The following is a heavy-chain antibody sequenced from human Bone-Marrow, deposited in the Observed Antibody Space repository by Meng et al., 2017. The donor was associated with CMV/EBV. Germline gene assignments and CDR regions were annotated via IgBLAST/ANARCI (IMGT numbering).Heavy chain of an antibody. J-gene: IGHJ4*02. V-gene: IGHV3-11*01. CDR2: ISSSGSTI. CDR1: GFTFSDYY. Sequence: GGSLRLSCAASGFTFSDYYMSWIRQAPGKGLEWVSYISSSGSTIYYADSVKGRFTISRDNAENSLYLQMNSLRAEDTAVYYCARDRDDSSSSDYWGQGTLVTVSS. D-gene: IGHD6-6*01. CDR3: ARDRDDSSSSDY.